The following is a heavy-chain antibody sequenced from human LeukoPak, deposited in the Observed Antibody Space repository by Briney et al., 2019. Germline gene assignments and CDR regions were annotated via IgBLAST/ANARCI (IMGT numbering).Heavy chain of an antibody. D-gene: IGHD6-19*01. CDR1: GGTFSSYA. CDR3: ARSYTGYSSGWYFDY. J-gene: IGHJ4*02. Sequence: ASVKVSCKASGGTFSSYAISWVRQAPGQGLEWMGGIIPIFGTANYAQKFQGRVTITADESTSTAYMELSSLRSEDTAVYYCARSYTGYSSGWYFDYWGQGTLVTVSS. V-gene: IGHV1-69*13. CDR2: IIPIFGTA.